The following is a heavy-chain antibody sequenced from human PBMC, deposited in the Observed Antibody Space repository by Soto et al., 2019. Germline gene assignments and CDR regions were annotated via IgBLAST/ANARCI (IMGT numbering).Heavy chain of an antibody. D-gene: IGHD6-19*01. V-gene: IGHV4-59*08. CDR1: GGSISGYY. J-gene: IGHJ4*02. Sequence: SETLSLTCTVSGGSISGYYWSWIRQPPGKGLEWIGYMYNTGSTVYNPSFKSRVTISVDTSKNQFSLKLSSVTAADTAVYYCARHAVHRSGFTAYWGQGTLVTVSS. CDR2: MYNTGST. CDR3: ARHAVHRSGFTAY.